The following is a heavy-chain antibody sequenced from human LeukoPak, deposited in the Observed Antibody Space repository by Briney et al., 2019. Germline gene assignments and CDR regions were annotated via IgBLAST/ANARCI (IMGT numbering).Heavy chain of an antibody. CDR2: ISYDGSNK. Sequence: GGSLRLSCAASGFTFSSYGMHWVRQAPGKGLEWVAVISYDGSNKYYADSVKGRFTISRDNSKNTLYLQMNSLRAEDTAVYYCAKELRRWYAAAGPGEGYWGQGTLASVSS. CDR1: GFTFSSYG. V-gene: IGHV3-30*18. CDR3: AKELRRWYAAAGPGEGY. J-gene: IGHJ4*01. D-gene: IGHD6-13*01.